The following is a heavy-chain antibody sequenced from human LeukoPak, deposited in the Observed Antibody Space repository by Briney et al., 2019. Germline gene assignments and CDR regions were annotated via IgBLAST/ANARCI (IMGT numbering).Heavy chain of an antibody. CDR2: IGISSGNT. J-gene: IGHJ4*02. V-gene: IGHV3-48*01. CDR3: ARDYKYAFDN. CDR1: GFTFSAYS. D-gene: IGHD5-24*01. Sequence: GGSQRLSCAASGFTFSAYSMNWVRQAPGKGLEWISYIGISSGNTKYADSVKGRFTISGDKAKNSLYLQMNSMRVEDTAVYYCARDYKYAFDNWGQGTLVTVSS.